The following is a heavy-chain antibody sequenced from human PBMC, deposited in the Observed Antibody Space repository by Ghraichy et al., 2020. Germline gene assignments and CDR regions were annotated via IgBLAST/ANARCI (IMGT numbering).Heavy chain of an antibody. Sequence: SVKVSCKASGGTFSSYAISWVRQAPGQGLEWMGGIIPIFGTANYAQKFQGRVTITADESTSTAYMELSSLRSEDTAVYYCARDPQPNPVIGSYYAFDIWGQGTMVTVSS. CDR2: IIPIFGTA. D-gene: IGHD1-26*01. CDR1: GGTFSSYA. V-gene: IGHV1-69*13. CDR3: ARDPQPNPVIGSYYAFDI. J-gene: IGHJ3*02.